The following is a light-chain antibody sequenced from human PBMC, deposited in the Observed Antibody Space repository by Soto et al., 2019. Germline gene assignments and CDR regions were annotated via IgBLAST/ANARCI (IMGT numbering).Light chain of an antibody. CDR2: STS. CDR3: QQYGSSLWT. CDR1: ESVHRAF. Sequence: ENVLIQSPGTVSLSPGERVTLSCRASESVHRAFLAWYQQKPGQAPRLLIYSTSSRATGIPDRFSGSGSGTDFTLTISRLEPEDFAVYYCQQYGSSLWTFGQGTKVEI. J-gene: IGKJ1*01. V-gene: IGKV3-20*01.